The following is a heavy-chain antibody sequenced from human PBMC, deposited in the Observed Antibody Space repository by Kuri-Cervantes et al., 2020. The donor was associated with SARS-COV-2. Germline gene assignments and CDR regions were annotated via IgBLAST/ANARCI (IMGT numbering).Heavy chain of an antibody. CDR3: AREEEEGCSGGSCYQNWFDP. D-gene: IGHD2-15*01. J-gene: IGHJ5*02. V-gene: IGHV1-46*03. CDR1: GYTFTSYY. Sequence: ASVKVSCKASGYTFTSYYMHWVRQAPGQGLEWMGIINPSGGSTSYAQKFQGRVTMTRDTSTSTVYMELSSLRSEDTAVYYCAREEEEGCSGGSCYQNWFDPWGQGTLVTVSS. CDR2: INPSGGST.